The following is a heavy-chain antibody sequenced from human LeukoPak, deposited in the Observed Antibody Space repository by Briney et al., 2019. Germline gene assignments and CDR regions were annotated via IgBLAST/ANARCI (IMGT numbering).Heavy chain of an antibody. D-gene: IGHD3-10*01. J-gene: IGHJ5*02. V-gene: IGHV1-18*01. Sequence: VASVKVSCKASGYTFTSYGIGWVRQAPGQGLEWMGWISAYNGNTNYAQELQGRVTMTTDTSTSTAYMELRSLRSDDTAVYYCARITMVRGVPNWFDPWGQGTLVTVSS. CDR2: ISAYNGNT. CDR3: ARITMVRGVPNWFDP. CDR1: GYTFTSYG.